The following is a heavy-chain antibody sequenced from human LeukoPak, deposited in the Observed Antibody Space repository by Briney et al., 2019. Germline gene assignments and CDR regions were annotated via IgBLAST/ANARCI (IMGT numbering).Heavy chain of an antibody. CDR3: ARADGPVTYYFDY. CDR2: ISYDGSNK. Sequence: GGSLRLSCAASGFTFSSSAMHWVRQAPDKGLEWVAVISYDGSNKYYADSVKGRFTISRDNSKNTLYLQMNSLRAEDTAVYYCARADGPVTYYFDYWGQGTLVTVSS. CDR1: GFTFSSSA. V-gene: IGHV3-30-3*01. D-gene: IGHD4-23*01. J-gene: IGHJ4*02.